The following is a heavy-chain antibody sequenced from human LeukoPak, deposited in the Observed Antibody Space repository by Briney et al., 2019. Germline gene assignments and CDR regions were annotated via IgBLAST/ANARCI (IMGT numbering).Heavy chain of an antibody. J-gene: IGHJ4*02. D-gene: IGHD2-15*01. CDR3: ARQDSFSDPIGH. V-gene: IGHV4-59*08. CDR2: IDYSGST. CDR1: GGSISTYY. Sequence: SETLSLTCSVSGGSISTYYWSWIRQPPGKGLEWIGYIDYSGSTNYNPSLKSRVTMSLDTSKNQFSLKLNSVTAADTAVYYCARQDSFSDPIGHWGQGILVTVSS.